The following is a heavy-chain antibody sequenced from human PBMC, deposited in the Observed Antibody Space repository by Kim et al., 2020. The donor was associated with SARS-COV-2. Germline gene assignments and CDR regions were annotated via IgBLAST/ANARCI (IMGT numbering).Heavy chain of an antibody. Sequence: SQTLSLTCAISGDSVSNNSGAWNWIRQSPSKGLEWLGRTFYRSKWHYNYAFSVQSRITIDVDTSNNQFSLHLNSVTPEDTAVYYCARDQGDTDPYSFDYWGQGTLVTVSS. CDR3: ARDQGDTDPYSFDY. J-gene: IGHJ4*02. D-gene: IGHD2-21*01. CDR2: TFYRSKWHY. CDR1: GDSVSNNSGA. V-gene: IGHV6-1*01.